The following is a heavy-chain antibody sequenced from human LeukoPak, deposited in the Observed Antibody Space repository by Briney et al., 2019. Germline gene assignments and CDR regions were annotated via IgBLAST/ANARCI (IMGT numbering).Heavy chain of an antibody. J-gene: IGHJ6*02. V-gene: IGHV1-69*13. Sequence: GASVKVSCTASGGTFSSYAISWVRQAPGQGLEWMGGIIPIFGTANYAQKFQGRVTITADESTSTAYMELSSLRSEDTAVYYCARLLIVVDTGGNYYYGMDVWGQGTTVTVSS. D-gene: IGHD2-2*01. CDR1: GGTFSSYA. CDR3: ARLLIVVDTGGNYYYGMDV. CDR2: IIPIFGTA.